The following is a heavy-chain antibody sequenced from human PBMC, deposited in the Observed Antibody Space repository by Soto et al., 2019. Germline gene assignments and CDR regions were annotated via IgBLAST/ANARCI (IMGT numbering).Heavy chain of an antibody. D-gene: IGHD1-7*01. V-gene: IGHV3-15*07. CDR3: TTGTTYNYYGMDV. CDR1: GFTFSNAW. CDR2: IKSKTDGGTT. J-gene: IGHJ6*02. Sequence: GGSLRLSCAASGFTFSNAWMNWVRQAPGKGLEWVGRIKSKTDGGTTDYAAPVKGRFTISRDDSKNTLYLQMNSLKTEDTAVYYCTTGTTYNYYGMDVWGQGTTVTVSS.